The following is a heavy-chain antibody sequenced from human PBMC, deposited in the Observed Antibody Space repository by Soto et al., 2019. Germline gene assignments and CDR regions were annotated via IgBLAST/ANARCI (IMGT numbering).Heavy chain of an antibody. CDR1: GYTFTSYY. D-gene: IGHD3-3*01. CDR3: ARGRTYYDFWSGYYCWFDP. Sequence: ASVKVSCKASGYTFTSYYMHWVRQAPGQGLEWMGIINPSGGSTSYAQKFQGRVPMTRDTSTSTVYMELSSLRSEDTAVYYCARGRTYYDFWSGYYCWFDPWGQGTLVTVSS. CDR2: INPSGGST. J-gene: IGHJ5*02. V-gene: IGHV1-46*01.